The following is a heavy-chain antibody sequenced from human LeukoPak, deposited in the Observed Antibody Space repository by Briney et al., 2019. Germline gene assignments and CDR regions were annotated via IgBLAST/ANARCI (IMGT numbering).Heavy chain of an antibody. CDR2: INHSGST. V-gene: IGHV4-34*01. Sequence: SETLSLTCAVYGGSFNGYYWSWIRQPPGKGLEWIGEINHSGSTNYNPSLKSRVTISVDTSKNQFSLKLSSVTAADTAVYYCARGWAAHWYFDLWGRGTLVTVSS. CDR3: ARGWAAHWYFDL. J-gene: IGHJ2*01. CDR1: GGSFNGYY. D-gene: IGHD6-25*01.